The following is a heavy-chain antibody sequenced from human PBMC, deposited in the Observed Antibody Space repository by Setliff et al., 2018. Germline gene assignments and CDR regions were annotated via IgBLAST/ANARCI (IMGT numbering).Heavy chain of an antibody. CDR3: AKESANYYYYMDV. V-gene: IGHV3-30*18. Sequence: GGSLRLSCAASGFTFSSYWMSWVRQAPGKGLEWVALISKDDTKKYLADSVKGRFTISRDNSKNTLYLQMNSLRAEDTAVYYCAKESANYYYYMDVWGKGTTVTSP. J-gene: IGHJ6*03. CDR2: ISKDDTKK. CDR1: GFTFSSYW.